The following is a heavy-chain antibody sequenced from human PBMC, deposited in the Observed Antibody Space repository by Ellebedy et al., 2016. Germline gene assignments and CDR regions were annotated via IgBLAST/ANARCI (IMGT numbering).Heavy chain of an antibody. CDR3: ARVAVVVYGMDV. CDR2: IWDDGSNK. Sequence: GGSLRLSCAASGFIFSSYGMHWVRQAPGKGLEWVAVIWDDGSNKYYAGSVKGRFTISRDNSKNTLYLQMNSLRAEDTAVYYCARVAVVVYGMDVWGQGTTVTVSS. J-gene: IGHJ6*02. V-gene: IGHV3-33*01. D-gene: IGHD6-19*01. CDR1: GFIFSSYG.